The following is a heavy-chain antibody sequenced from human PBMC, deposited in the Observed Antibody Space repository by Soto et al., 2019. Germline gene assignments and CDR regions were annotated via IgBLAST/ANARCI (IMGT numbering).Heavy chain of an antibody. CDR2: MNPNRTNT. J-gene: IGHJ5*02. CDR3: VRGGFLSHDHVIIAPATLGFDP. V-gene: IGHV1-8*01. CDR1: GYTFTTYD. Sequence: QVQLMQSGAEVKKPGASVKVSCKATGYTFTTYDINLVRQAPGQGLEWMGWMNPNRTNTGYAEKFQGRVTMTRDTSISTAYMELSSLRYDDTAVYYCVRGGFLSHDHVIIAPATLGFDPWGQGTLVTVSS. D-gene: IGHD2-2*01.